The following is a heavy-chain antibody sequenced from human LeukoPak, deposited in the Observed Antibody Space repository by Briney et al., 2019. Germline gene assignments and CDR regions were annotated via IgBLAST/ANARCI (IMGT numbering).Heavy chain of an antibody. V-gene: IGHV1-8*01. CDR2: MNPNSGNT. Sequence: GASVKVSCKASGYTFTSYDINWVRQATGQGLEWMGWMNPNSGNTGYAQKFQGRVTMTRNTSISTAYMELSGLRSEDTAVYYCTTFGVATPHYYGMDVWGQGTTVTVSS. CDR3: TTFGVATPHYYGMDV. D-gene: IGHD3-3*01. J-gene: IGHJ6*02. CDR1: GYTFTSYD.